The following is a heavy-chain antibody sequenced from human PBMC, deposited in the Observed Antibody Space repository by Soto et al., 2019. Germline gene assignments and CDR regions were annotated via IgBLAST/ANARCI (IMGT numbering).Heavy chain of an antibody. D-gene: IGHD3-22*01. CDR1: GFTVSSNY. CDR2: IYSGGST. J-gene: IGHJ4*02. V-gene: IGHV3-53*01. CDR3: ARKYYDSGGGFVY. Sequence: EVQLVESGGGLIQPGGSLRLSCAASGFTVSSNYMSWVRQAPGKGLEWVSVIYSGGSTYYADSVKGRFTISRDNSKTTWYLQMNSLRAEDTAVYYCARKYYDSGGGFVYLGQGTLVTVSS.